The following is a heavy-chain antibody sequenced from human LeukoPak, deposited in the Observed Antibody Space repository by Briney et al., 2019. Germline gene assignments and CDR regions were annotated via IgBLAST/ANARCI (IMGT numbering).Heavy chain of an antibody. D-gene: IGHD6-13*01. CDR1: GYTFTSYD. Sequence: ASVKVSCKASGYTFTSYDINWVRQATGQGLEGMGWMNPNSGNTGYAQKFQGRVTMTRNTSISTAYMELSSLRSEDTAVYYCARPGWSIAAAGHNWFDPWGQGTLVTVSS. CDR2: MNPNSGNT. CDR3: ARPGWSIAAAGHNWFDP. J-gene: IGHJ5*02. V-gene: IGHV1-8*01.